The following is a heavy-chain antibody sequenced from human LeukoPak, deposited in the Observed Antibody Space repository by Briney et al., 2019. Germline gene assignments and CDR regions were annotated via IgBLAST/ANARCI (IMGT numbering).Heavy chain of an antibody. D-gene: IGHD3-22*01. J-gene: IGHJ6*03. Sequence: SVKVSCKASGGTFSSYAISWGRQAPGQGLEWMGGIIPIFGTANYAQKFQGRVTITADESTSTAYMELSSLRSEDTAVYYCARDGYYDSSGYDYYYYMDVWGKGTTVTVSS. CDR1: GGTFSSYA. V-gene: IGHV1-69*01. CDR3: ARDGYYDSSGYDYYYYMDV. CDR2: IIPIFGTA.